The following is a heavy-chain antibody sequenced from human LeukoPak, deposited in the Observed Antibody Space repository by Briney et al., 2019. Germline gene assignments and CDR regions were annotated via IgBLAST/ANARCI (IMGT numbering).Heavy chain of an antibody. D-gene: IGHD6-13*01. CDR1: GGSISSYY. CDR2: IYTSGST. J-gene: IGHJ2*01. V-gene: IGHV4-4*07. CDR3: ARGPYSSSWADWYFDL. Sequence: SETLSLTCTVSGGSISSYYWSWIRQPAGKGLEWIGRIYTSGSTNYNPSLKSRVTMSVDTSKNQFSLKLSSVTAADTAVYYCARGPYSSSWADWYFDLWGRGTLVTVSS.